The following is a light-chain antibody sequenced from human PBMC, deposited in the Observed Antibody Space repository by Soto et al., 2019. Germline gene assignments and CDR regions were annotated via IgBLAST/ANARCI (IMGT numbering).Light chain of an antibody. CDR1: QSVSSY. V-gene: IGKV3-11*01. J-gene: IGKJ4*01. CDR3: QQRSNWPT. Sequence: IVLTQSPATLSLTPGERATLSCRASQSVSSYLAWYQQKPGQAPRLLIYDASNRATGIPARFSGSGSGTDFTLTISSLEPEDFAVYYSQQRSNWPTFGGGTKVDI. CDR2: DAS.